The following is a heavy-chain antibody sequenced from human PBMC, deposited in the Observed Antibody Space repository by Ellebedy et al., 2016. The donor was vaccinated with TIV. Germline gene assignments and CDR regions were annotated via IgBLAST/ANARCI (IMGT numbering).Heavy chain of an antibody. Sequence: ASVKVSXKASGYNFSTNDINWVRQAAGQGLEWMGWMKPDSANTGYAQKFQHRVAMTRDTSISTAYMELSSLKSEDTAVYYCARGDDFWSGRLDSWGQGTLVTVSS. J-gene: IGHJ4*02. V-gene: IGHV1-8*01. CDR3: ARGDDFWSGRLDS. CDR2: MKPDSANT. D-gene: IGHD3-3*01. CDR1: GYNFSTND.